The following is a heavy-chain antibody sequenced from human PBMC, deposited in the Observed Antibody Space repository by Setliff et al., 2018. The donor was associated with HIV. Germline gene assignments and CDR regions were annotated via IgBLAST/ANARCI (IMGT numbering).Heavy chain of an antibody. V-gene: IGHV4-39*01. CDR1: GGSIDNNKYY. CDR3: ASRIYYYDESRVLREEGFVP. CDR2: IYHTGRT. D-gene: IGHD3-22*01. J-gene: IGHJ5*02. Sequence: EPLSLTCSVSGGSIDNNKYYWTWIRQPPGKGLEWTGSIYHTGRTYYNRSLESRLTISIDTSKNQFSLKLTSVTAADTAMYYCASRIYYYDESRVLREEGFVPWGQGTLVTVSS.